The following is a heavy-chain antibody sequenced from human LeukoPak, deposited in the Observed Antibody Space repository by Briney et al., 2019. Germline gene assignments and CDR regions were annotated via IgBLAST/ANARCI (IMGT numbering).Heavy chain of an antibody. D-gene: IGHD3-22*01. Sequence: ASVKVSCKASGYTFTSYDINWVRQATGQGLEWRGWMNPNSGNTGYAQKFQGRVTMTRNTSISTAYMELSSLRSEDTAVYYCARGYYDSSGYPFDYWGQGTLVTVSS. CDR3: ARGYYDSSGYPFDY. J-gene: IGHJ4*02. CDR1: GYTFTSYD. V-gene: IGHV1-8*01. CDR2: MNPNSGNT.